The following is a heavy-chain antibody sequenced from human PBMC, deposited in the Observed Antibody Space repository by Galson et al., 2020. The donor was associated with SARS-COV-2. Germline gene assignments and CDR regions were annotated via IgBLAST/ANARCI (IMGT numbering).Heavy chain of an antibody. J-gene: IGHJ5*02. D-gene: IGHD3-22*01. V-gene: IGHV4-39*01. Sequence: SETLSLTCTVSGGSISSSSYYWGWIRQPPGKGLEWIGSIYYSGSTYYNPSLKSRVTISVDTSKNQFSLKLSSVTAADTAVYYCASSIYDNPGQRFDPWGQGTLVTVSS. CDR3: ASSIYDNPGQRFDP. CDR1: GGSISSSSYY. CDR2: IYYSGST.